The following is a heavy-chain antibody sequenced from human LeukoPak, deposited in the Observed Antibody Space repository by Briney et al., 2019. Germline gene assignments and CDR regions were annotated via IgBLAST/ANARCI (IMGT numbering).Heavy chain of an antibody. V-gene: IGHV3-48*01. CDR2: ISSSSSTI. CDR1: GFTFSSYS. Sequence: GGSLRLSCAASGFTFSSYSMNWVRQAPGKGLEWVSYISSSSSTIYYADSVKGRFTISRDNSKNTLYLQMNSLRAEDTAVYYCAKDSSAAAIGYYMDVWGKGTTVTVSS. D-gene: IGHD2-2*01. J-gene: IGHJ6*03. CDR3: AKDSSAAAIGYYMDV.